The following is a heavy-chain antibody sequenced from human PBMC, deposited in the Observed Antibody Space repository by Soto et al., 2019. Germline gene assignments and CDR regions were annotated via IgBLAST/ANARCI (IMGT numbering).Heavy chain of an antibody. V-gene: IGHV3-66*01. J-gene: IGHJ4*02. Sequence: GGSLRLSCAASGFTVSSNYMSWVRQAPGKGLEWVSVIYSGGGTYYADSVKGRFTISRDNSKNTLFLQMNSLRDEDTAVYYCARETFPAVSGGAYFDYWGQGTLVTVSS. CDR1: GFTVSSNY. CDR3: ARETFPAVSGGAYFDY. D-gene: IGHD3-16*01. CDR2: IYSGGGT.